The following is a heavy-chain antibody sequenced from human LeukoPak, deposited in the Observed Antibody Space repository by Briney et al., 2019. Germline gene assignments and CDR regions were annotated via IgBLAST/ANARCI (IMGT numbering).Heavy chain of an antibody. Sequence: GGSLRLSCAASGFTFSSYAMHWVRQAPGKGLEWVAVISYDGSNKYYADSVKGRFTISRDNSKNTLYLQMNSLRAEDTAVYYCAKVPYYYDSSGYPLEDYWGQGTLVTVSS. J-gene: IGHJ4*02. V-gene: IGHV3-30*04. CDR1: GFTFSSYA. D-gene: IGHD3-22*01. CDR2: ISYDGSNK. CDR3: AKVPYYYDSSGYPLEDY.